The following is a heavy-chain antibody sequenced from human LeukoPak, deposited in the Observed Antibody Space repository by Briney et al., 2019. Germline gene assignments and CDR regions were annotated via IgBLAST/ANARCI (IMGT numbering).Heavy chain of an antibody. CDR2: ITGSSGYT. D-gene: IGHD3-22*01. CDR3: AKTYYFDSSGYWSAYYFDK. V-gene: IGHV3-23*01. Sequence: GGSLRLSCAASGFTFSDYYMSWVRQAPGKGLEWVSSITGSSGYTYYADSVRGRFAISRDNSKNTVFLQMNSLRAEDTAVYYCAKTYYFDSSGYWSAYYFDKWGQGTHVTVSS. J-gene: IGHJ4*02. CDR1: GFTFSDYY.